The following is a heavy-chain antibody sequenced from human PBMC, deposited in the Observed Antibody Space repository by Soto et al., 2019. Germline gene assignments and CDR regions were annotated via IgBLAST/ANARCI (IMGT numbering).Heavy chain of an antibody. CDR2: ISSSGDRI. CDR1: GFTFSSYA. Sequence: EVQLLESGGGLVQPGGSLRLSCAASGFTFSSYAMSWVRQAPGKGLEWVSAISSSGDRIYYADSVKGRFTISRDNSKNTLYLQMNSLRAEDTAVYYCAKDPSNLVVVTGWCDPWGQGTLVTVSS. D-gene: IGHD2-21*02. CDR3: AKDPSNLVVVTGWCDP. V-gene: IGHV3-23*01. J-gene: IGHJ5*02.